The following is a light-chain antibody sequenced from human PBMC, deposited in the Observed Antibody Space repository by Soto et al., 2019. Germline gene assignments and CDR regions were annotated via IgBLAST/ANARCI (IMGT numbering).Light chain of an antibody. CDR3: QQYGSSLIT. Sequence: EIVLTQSPGTLSLSPGDRAALSCRASETVSSDFLAWYQQKPGQAPRLLIYAASSRATGIPDRFSGTGSERDFTLTISRLEPEDFAVYYCQQYGSSLITFGQGTRLEIK. J-gene: IGKJ5*01. V-gene: IGKV3-20*01. CDR2: AAS. CDR1: ETVSSDF.